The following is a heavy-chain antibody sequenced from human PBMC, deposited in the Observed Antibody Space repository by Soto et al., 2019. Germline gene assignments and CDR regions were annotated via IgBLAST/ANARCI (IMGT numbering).Heavy chain of an antibody. Sequence: EVQLAESGGGLVQPGGSLRLSCAASGFSVSSLYMTWVRQAPGKGLQWVAVISSDDNTYYADSVKGRFTISRDTSRNTLYLDMNSLRAEDTAVYYCARDTFGGAYDFLHGGQGTLVTVSS. CDR1: GFSVSSLY. CDR2: ISSDDNT. CDR3: ARDTFGGAYDFLH. V-gene: IGHV3-66*01. J-gene: IGHJ4*02. D-gene: IGHD3-3*01.